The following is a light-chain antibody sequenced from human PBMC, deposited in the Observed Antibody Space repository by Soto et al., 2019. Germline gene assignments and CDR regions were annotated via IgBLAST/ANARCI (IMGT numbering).Light chain of an antibody. CDR2: EVT. V-gene: IGLV2-14*01. CDR1: RSDVGRYNY. Sequence: QPVLTQPASVSGSPGQSITISCTGTRSDVGRYNYVSCYQQHPGKAPKLLIYEVTYRPSGVSTRFSASKSGSTASLTISGIQAEDEADYYCSSYSTTSSPHVLFGGGTQLTVL. CDR3: SSYSTTSSPHVL. J-gene: IGLJ2*01.